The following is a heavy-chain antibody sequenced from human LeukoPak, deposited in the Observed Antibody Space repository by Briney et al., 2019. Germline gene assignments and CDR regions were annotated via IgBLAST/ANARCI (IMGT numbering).Heavy chain of an antibody. V-gene: IGHV3-53*01. CDR1: GFTVSSNY. CDR3: ARVPRGAFDI. Sequence: GGSLRLSCAASGFTVSSNYMSWVRQAPGKGLERVSVIYSGGSTYYADSVKGRFTISRDNSKNTLYLQMNSLRAEDTAVYYCARVPRGAFDIWGQGTMVTVSS. J-gene: IGHJ3*02. CDR2: IYSGGST. D-gene: IGHD3-10*01.